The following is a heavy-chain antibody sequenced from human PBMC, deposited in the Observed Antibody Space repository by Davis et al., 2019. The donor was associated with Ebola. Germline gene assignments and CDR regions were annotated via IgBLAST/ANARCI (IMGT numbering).Heavy chain of an antibody. CDR3: ARRGTIFGVVNKGMDV. CDR2: INAGNGNT. CDR1: ASTFTIYA. D-gene: IGHD3-3*01. J-gene: IGHJ6*02. V-gene: IGHV1-3*01. Sequence: SVKVSCKSSASTFTIYAMHWVRQAPGQRLEWMGWINAGNGNTKYSQKFQGRVTITRDTSASTAYMELSSLRSEDTAVYYCARRGTIFGVVNKGMDVWGQGTTVTVSS.